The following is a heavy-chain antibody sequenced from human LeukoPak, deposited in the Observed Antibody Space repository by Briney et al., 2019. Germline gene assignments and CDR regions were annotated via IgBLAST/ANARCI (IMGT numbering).Heavy chain of an antibody. CDR2: ISYDGSNK. Sequence: EGSLRLSCAASGFTFSSYAMHWVRQAPGKGLEWVAVISYDGSNKYYADSVKGRFTISRDNSKNTLYPQMNSLRAEDTAVYYCARDHWDIVVVVAATAYYFDYWGQGTLVTVSS. CDR3: ARDHWDIVVVVAATAYYFDY. J-gene: IGHJ4*02. V-gene: IGHV3-30-3*01. CDR1: GFTFSSYA. D-gene: IGHD2-15*01.